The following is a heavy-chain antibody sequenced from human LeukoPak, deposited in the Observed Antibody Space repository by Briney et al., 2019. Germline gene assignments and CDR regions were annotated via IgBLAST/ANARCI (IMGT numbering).Heavy chain of an antibody. V-gene: IGHV1-69*13. Sequence: GASVKVSCKASGYTFTNYGISWVRQAPGQGLEWMGGIIPIFGTANYAQKFQGRVTITADESTSTAYMELSSLRSEDTAVYYCASSLGKRGYSYGSHYYYYYMDVWGKGTTVTISS. D-gene: IGHD5-18*01. CDR1: GYTFTNYG. CDR2: IIPIFGTA. J-gene: IGHJ6*03. CDR3: ASSLGKRGYSYGSHYYYYYMDV.